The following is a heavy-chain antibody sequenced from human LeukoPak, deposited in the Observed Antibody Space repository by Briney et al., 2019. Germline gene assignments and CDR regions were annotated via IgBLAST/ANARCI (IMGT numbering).Heavy chain of an antibody. D-gene: IGHD6-19*01. CDR1: GGTISSYY. CDR2: IYISGST. J-gene: IGHJ4*02. V-gene: IGHV4-4*07. CDR3: ARTWQWLPFDY. Sequence: SSETLSLTCTVSGGTISSYYWSWIRQPAGKGLEWIGRIYISGSTNYNPSLKSRVTMSVDTSKNQFSLKLSSVTAADTAVYYCARTWQWLPFDYWGQGTLVTVSS.